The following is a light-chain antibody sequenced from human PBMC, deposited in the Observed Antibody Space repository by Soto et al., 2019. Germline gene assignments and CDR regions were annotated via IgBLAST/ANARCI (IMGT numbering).Light chain of an antibody. Sequence: DIQMTQSPSTLSASVGDRVTITCRASHSISIWLAWYQQKPGKAPKLLIYKASSLESGVPSRFSGSGSGTEFTLTISSLQPDDFATYYCQQYNTYLTFGGGTKVEI. V-gene: IGKV1-5*03. J-gene: IGKJ4*01. CDR1: HSISIW. CDR2: KAS. CDR3: QQYNTYLT.